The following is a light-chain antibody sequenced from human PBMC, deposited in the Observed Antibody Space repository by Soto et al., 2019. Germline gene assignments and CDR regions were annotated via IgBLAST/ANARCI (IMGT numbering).Light chain of an antibody. V-gene: IGKV3-15*01. J-gene: IGKJ1*01. CDR3: QQYNNWAT. CDR2: GAS. CDR1: HSIKNY. Sequence: FVLTQSPGNLSLSPGERATLSCKTSHSIKNYLAWYQQKPGQAPRLLIYGASTRATGIPARFSGSGSGTEFTLTISSLQSEDFAVYYCQQYNNWATFGQGTKVDIK.